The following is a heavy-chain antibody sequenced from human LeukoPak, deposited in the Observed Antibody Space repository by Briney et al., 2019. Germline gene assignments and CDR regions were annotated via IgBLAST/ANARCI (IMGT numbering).Heavy chain of an antibody. CDR3: ARSLRRYYYDSGGYYGNFDY. J-gene: IGHJ4*02. Sequence: HPGGSLRLSCAASGFTFSSYEMNWVRQAPGKGLYWVSYISSSGSTIYYADSVKGRFTISRDNAKNSLYLQMNSLRAEDTAVYYCARSLRRYYYDSGGYYGNFDYWGQGTLVTVSS. CDR2: ISSSGSTI. D-gene: IGHD3-22*01. CDR1: GFTFSSYE. V-gene: IGHV3-48*03.